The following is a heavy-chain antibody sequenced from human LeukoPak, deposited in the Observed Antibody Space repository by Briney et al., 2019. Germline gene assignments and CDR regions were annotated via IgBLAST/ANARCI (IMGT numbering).Heavy chain of an antibody. D-gene: IGHD2-2*01. J-gene: IGHJ4*02. CDR3: ARWRGSTSERSDY. CDR1: GFTFSDYW. Sequence: GGSLRLSFTASGFTFSDYWMTWVRQAPGKGPEWVANIKQDGSAQYYVDSVKGRFTIYRDNAKNSLYLQMDSLRVEDTATYYCARWRGSTSERSDYWGQGTLVTVSS. CDR2: IKQDGSAQ. V-gene: IGHV3-7*01.